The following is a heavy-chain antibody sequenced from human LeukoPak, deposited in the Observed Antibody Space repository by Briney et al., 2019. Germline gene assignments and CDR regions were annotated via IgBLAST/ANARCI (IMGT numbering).Heavy chain of an antibody. CDR2: ISGGGGST. D-gene: IGHD1-14*01. V-gene: IGHV3-23*01. CDR3: AKGSGINHYHWIDP. CDR1: GFTFSYYS. Sequence: PGGSLRLSCAASGFTFSYYSMNWVRQAPGKGLEWVSGISGGGGSTYYADSVKGRFTISRDNSKNTLYLQMDSLRAEDTALYYCAKGSGINHYHWIDPWGQGTLVTVSS. J-gene: IGHJ5*02.